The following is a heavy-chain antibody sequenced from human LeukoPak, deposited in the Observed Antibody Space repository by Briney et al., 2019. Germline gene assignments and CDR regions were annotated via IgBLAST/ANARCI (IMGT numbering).Heavy chain of an antibody. CDR2: ISYDGPNK. CDR3: AKEKLPSGYSFLTDY. CDR1: GLSISDNY. Sequence: PGGSLRLSCAASGLSISDNYMSWVRQAPGRGLEWVAVISYDGPNKYYADSVKGRFTISRDDSKSTLYLQMNSLRPEDTAVYYCAKEKLPSGYSFLTDYWGQGTLVTVSS. J-gene: IGHJ4*02. D-gene: IGHD5-18*01. V-gene: IGHV3-30*18.